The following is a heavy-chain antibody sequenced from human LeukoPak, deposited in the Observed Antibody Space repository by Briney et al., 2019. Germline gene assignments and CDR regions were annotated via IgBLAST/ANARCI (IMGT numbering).Heavy chain of an antibody. V-gene: IGHV1-69*13. CDR1: GGTFSSYD. CDR2: IIPIFGTA. J-gene: IGHJ6*04. D-gene: IGHD6-13*01. CDR3: ARPSARGAAAGTSLYYYGMDV. Sequence: SVKVCCKASGGTFSSYDISWVRQAPGQGLEWMGGIIPIFGTANYAQKFQGRVTITADESTSTAYMELSSLRSEDMAVYYCARPSARGAAAGTSLYYYGMDVWGKGTTVTVPS.